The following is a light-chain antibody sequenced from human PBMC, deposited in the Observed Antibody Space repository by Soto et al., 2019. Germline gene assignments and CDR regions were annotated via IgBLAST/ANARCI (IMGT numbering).Light chain of an antibody. CDR3: QQYSNFPAA. CDR1: QSISSW. Sequence: DIQMPPSLSTLSSSVGYRVTITGRASQSISSWLAWYQQKPGKAPKILIYKASTLKSGVPSRFSGSGSGTEFTLTISSLQPDDFATYYCQQYSNFPAACGHGTTGDLK. J-gene: IGKJ1*01. CDR2: KAS. V-gene: IGKV1-5*03.